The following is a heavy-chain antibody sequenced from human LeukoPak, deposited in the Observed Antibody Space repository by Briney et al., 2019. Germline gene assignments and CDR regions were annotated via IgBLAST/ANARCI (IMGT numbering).Heavy chain of an antibody. CDR2: INGSGDAT. J-gene: IGHJ4*02. Sequence: PGGSLRLSCAVSGFLFSLYTMTWVRQGPGKGLEWVSSINGSGDATLYADSVMGRFTISRDNAKNTVSLQMNNLRAEDTAVYYCAKSDCGSDGCKLLNYWGQGTLVIASS. CDR1: GFLFSLYT. V-gene: IGHV3-23*01. CDR3: AKSDCGSDGCKLLNY. D-gene: IGHD3-10*01.